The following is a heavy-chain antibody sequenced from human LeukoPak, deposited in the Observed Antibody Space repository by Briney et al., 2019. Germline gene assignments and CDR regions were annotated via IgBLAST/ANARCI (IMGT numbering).Heavy chain of an antibody. V-gene: IGHV1-2*02. Sequence: ASVKVSCKASGYTFTSYAMNWVRQAPGQGLEWMGWINPNSGGTNYAQKFQGRVTMTRDTSISTAYMELSRLRSDDTAVYYCARGDEEQQLPWGQGTLVTVSS. CDR1: GYTFTSYA. J-gene: IGHJ5*02. D-gene: IGHD6-13*01. CDR2: INPNSGGT. CDR3: ARGDEEQQLP.